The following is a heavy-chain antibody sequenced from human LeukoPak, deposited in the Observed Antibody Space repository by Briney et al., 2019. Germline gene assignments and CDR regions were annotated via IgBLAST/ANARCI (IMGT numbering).Heavy chain of an antibody. CDR1: GGSFSGYY. D-gene: IGHD3-22*01. CDR2: INHSGST. V-gene: IGHV4-34*01. J-gene: IGHJ3*02. Sequence: SETLSLTCAVYGGSFSGYYWSWIRQPPGKGLEWIGEINHSGSTNYNPSLKSRVTISVDTSKNQFSLKLSSVTAADTAAYYCARGRSSYYYDRVDAFDIWGQGTMVTVSS. CDR3: ARGRSSYYYDRVDAFDI.